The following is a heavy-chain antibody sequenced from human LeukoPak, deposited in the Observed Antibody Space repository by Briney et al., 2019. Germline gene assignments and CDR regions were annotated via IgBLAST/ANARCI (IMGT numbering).Heavy chain of an antibody. J-gene: IGHJ6*03. CDR1: GYTFTSYG. CDR2: ISAYNGNT. D-gene: IGHD2-15*01. Sequence: ASVKVSCKPSGYTFTSYGISGVRQAPGQGLEWMGWISAYNGNTNYAQKLQGRVTMTTDTSTSTAYMELRSLRSDDTAVYYCARAGGSCYSCYYYYYMDVWGKGTTVTVSS. V-gene: IGHV1-18*01. CDR3: ARAGGSCYSCYYYYYMDV.